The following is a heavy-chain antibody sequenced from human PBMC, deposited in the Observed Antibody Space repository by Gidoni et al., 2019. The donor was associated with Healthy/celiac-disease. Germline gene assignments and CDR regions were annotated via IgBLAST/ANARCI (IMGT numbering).Heavy chain of an antibody. CDR3: TRHCRTGGVCYHFDY. CDR1: GFTFSGSA. Sequence: EVQLVESGGGLVQPGGSLKLSCDASGFTFSGSAMHWVRQASGKGLEWVGRIRSKANSYATAYAASVKGRFTISRDDSKNTAYLQMNSLKTEDTAVYYCTRHCRTGGVCYHFDYWGQGTLVTVSS. CDR2: IRSKANSYAT. J-gene: IGHJ4*02. D-gene: IGHD2-8*02. V-gene: IGHV3-73*02.